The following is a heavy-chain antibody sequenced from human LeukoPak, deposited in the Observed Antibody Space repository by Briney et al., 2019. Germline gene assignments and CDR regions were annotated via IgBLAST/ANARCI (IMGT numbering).Heavy chain of an antibody. CDR2: IIPILGIA. D-gene: IGHD3-22*01. J-gene: IGHJ4*02. Sequence: GASVTVSCKASGGTFSSYTISWVRQAPGQGLEWMGRIIPILGIANYAQKFQGRVTITADKSTRTAYMELGSLRSEDTAVYYCAYYYDSSGYYSQFDYWGQGTLVTVSS. CDR1: GGTFSSYT. V-gene: IGHV1-69*02. CDR3: AYYYDSSGYYSQFDY.